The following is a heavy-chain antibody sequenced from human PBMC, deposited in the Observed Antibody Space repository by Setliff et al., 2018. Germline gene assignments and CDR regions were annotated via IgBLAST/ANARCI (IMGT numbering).Heavy chain of an antibody. Sequence: PSETLSLTCTVSGGSIRSSTHYWGWIRQPPGKGLEWIGTIYYSGLTYYTPSLRSRATISVDTSKNRFSLQLSSVTAADTAVYYCAGYQGSGSNYKVVNWFDPWVQGTWVTAPQ. V-gene: IGHV4-39*02. CDR1: GGSIRSSTHY. CDR3: AGYQGSGSNYKVVNWFDP. J-gene: IGHJ5*02. D-gene: IGHD3-10*01. CDR2: IYYSGLT.